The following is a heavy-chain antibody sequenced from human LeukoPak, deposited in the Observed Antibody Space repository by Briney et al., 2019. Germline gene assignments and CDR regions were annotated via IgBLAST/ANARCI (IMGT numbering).Heavy chain of an antibody. J-gene: IGHJ5*02. V-gene: IGHV4-59*01. CDR2: IYYSGST. Sequence: SETLSLTCTVSGGSISSYYWSWIRQPPGEGLEWIGYIYYSGSTYYNPSLKSRVTISVDTSKNQFSLKLSSVTAADTAVYYCARVRQQRWFDPWGQGTLVTVSS. CDR3: ARVRQQRWFDP. CDR1: GGSISSYY. D-gene: IGHD6-13*01.